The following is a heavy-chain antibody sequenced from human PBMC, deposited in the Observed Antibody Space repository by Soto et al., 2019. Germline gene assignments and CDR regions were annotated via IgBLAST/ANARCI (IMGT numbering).Heavy chain of an antibody. V-gene: IGHV3-66*01. Sequence: PGGSLRLSCAASGFTVSSKYMSWVRQAPGKGLEWVSLIQSGGPTYYADSVKGRFTISRDTSENTVHLQMDSLRAEDTAVDYCARDDVLCDGGRCYGVPVDVWGKGTTVTVSS. J-gene: IGHJ6*04. D-gene: IGHD2-15*01. CDR2: IQSGGPT. CDR1: GFTVSSKY. CDR3: ARDDVLCDGGRCYGVPVDV.